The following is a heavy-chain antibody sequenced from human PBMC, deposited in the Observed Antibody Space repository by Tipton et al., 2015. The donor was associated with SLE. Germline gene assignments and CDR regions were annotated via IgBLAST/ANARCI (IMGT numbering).Heavy chain of an antibody. CDR2: IDYTANP. CDR1: GGSIGSFF. Sequence: TLSLTCTVSGGSIGSFFWTCIRHPSCKGLEWIGNIDYTANPNYSPSLKSRVTISIDTSTNHFSLKLRSVTAADTAVYYCARSWINAPQELGHCAQGTLVSVST. J-gene: IGHJ1*01. CDR3: ARSWINAPQELGH. D-gene: IGHD1/OR15-1a*01. V-gene: IGHV4-59*01.